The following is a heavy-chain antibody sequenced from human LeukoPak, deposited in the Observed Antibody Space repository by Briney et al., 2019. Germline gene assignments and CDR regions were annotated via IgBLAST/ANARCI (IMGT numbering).Heavy chain of an antibody. Sequence: GASVKVSCKASGYTFTDYYMHWVRQAPGQGLEWMGWINQKSGGTNYAQKFQGRVTMTRDTSISTAYMELSSLRSDDTAVYYCARELKMLVYYSLDVWGKGTAVTVSS. D-gene: IGHD2-8*01. J-gene: IGHJ6*04. CDR2: INQKSGGT. CDR1: GYTFTDYY. V-gene: IGHV1-2*02. CDR3: ARELKMLVYYSLDV.